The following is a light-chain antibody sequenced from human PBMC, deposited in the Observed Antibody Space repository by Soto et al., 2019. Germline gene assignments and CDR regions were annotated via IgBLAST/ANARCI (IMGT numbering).Light chain of an antibody. J-gene: IGKJ4*01. CDR1: QSVSSSY. Sequence: EIVLTQSPGTLSLSPGERATLSCRASQSVSSSYLAWYQQKPGQAPRLLIYGASSRATGIPDRFSGSGSGTDFTLTISRLEPEDFAVYYCQQYGRSPAFGGGTKVETK. CDR3: QQYGRSPA. CDR2: GAS. V-gene: IGKV3-20*01.